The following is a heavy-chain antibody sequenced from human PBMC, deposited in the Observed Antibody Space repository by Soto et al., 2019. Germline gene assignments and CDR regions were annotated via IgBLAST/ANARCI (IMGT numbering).Heavy chain of an antibody. D-gene: IGHD1-26*01. CDR2: INPKSGGT. V-gene: IGHV1-2*02. CDR3: ASDLGTSGGSAGFEY. Sequence: SVKVSCKASGDTFTANYIHWVRQAPGQGFEWMGWINPKSGGTKYPQKFQGRVTMTRDTSLSTVYMTLTRLTSDDTAVYYCASDLGTSGGSAGFEYWGRGTLVIVSS. J-gene: IGHJ4*02. CDR1: GDTFTANY.